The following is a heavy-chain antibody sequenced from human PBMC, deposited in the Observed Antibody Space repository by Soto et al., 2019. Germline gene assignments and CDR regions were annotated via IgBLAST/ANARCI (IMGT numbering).Heavy chain of an antibody. V-gene: IGHV3-23*01. CDR1: GFTFRSYA. CDR3: AKEPVVPYWYFDL. CDR2: ISGSGIST. Sequence: GGSLRLSCAASGFTFRSYAMSWVRQAPGKGLEWVSGISGSGISTHYADSVKGRFTVSRDNSKNTLYLQMNSLRAEDTAVYNCAKEPVVPYWYFDLWGRGTLVPLAS. D-gene: IGHD6-6*01. J-gene: IGHJ2*01.